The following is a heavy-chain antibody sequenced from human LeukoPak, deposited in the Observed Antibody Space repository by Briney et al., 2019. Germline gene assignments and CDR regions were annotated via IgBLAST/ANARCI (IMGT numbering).Heavy chain of an antibody. Sequence: SETLSLTCSVSGGSISSGRYYWDWIRQPPGKGLEWIGSISYSGSTQYNPSLKSRVTISVDMSKKQFSLKVTFVTAADTAVYYCARGRRYDDSGYKTFGWFFDLWGRGTLVTVSS. V-gene: IGHV4-39*07. D-gene: IGHD3-22*01. CDR2: ISYSGST. CDR1: GGSISSGRYY. J-gene: IGHJ2*01. CDR3: ARGRRYDDSGYKTFGWFFDL.